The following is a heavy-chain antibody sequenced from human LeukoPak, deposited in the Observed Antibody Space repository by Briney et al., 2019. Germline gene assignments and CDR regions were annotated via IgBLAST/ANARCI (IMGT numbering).Heavy chain of an antibody. CDR3: ARSHDFWSGYS. CDR2: IYYTGST. D-gene: IGHD3-3*01. Sequence: PSETLSLTCTVSGGSVSVSSGSYYWSWIRQPPGKGLEWIGYIYYTGSTNYNPSLTSRVTISSDTSKNQYSLKLSSETAADTAVYYCARSHDFWSGYSWGQGTLVTVSS. J-gene: IGHJ4*02. V-gene: IGHV4-61*01. CDR1: GGSVSVSSGSYY.